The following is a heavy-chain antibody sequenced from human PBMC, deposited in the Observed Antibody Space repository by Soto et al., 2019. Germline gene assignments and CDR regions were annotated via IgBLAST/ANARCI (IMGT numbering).Heavy chain of an antibody. CDR1: GGSVSSGDYY. D-gene: IGHD3-10*01. J-gene: IGHJ4*02. CDR3: ARGAPRGIIHDFDS. CDR2: IYYSGST. Sequence: SETLSLTCTVSGGSVSSGDYYWSWIRQPPGKGLEWIGNIYYSGSTNYNPSLKSRATISVDTSKNQFSLKVSSATAADTAVYYCARGAPRGIIHDFDSWGQGSLVTVSS. V-gene: IGHV4-61*08.